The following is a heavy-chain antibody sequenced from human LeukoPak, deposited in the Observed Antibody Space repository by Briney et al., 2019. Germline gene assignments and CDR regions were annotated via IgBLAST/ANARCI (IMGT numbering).Heavy chain of an antibody. V-gene: IGHV4-4*02. CDR1: GGSITSTNW. CDR3: ARTGSTVTMLYPFDH. CDR2: VSLSGLT. D-gene: IGHD4-17*01. Sequence: PSGTLSLTCGVSGGSITSTNWWSWVRQPPGQGLEWIGEVSLSGLTNYNPSLSSRVIMALDTSKNHLSLNLTSVTAADTAVYYCARTGSTVTMLYPFDHWGQGTLVTVSS. J-gene: IGHJ4*02.